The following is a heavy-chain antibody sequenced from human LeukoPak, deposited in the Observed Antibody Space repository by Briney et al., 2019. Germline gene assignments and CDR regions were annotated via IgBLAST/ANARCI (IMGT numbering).Heavy chain of an antibody. D-gene: IGHD2-21*02. CDR2: ISTYNGDT. CDR3: ARDHYHKIHSVMVTAPDY. J-gene: IGHJ4*02. CDR1: GYTFTSYG. Sequence: ASVKVSCKVSGYTFTSYGITWVRQAPGQGLEWMGWISTYNGDTKYAQKFQGSVTMTTDTSTSTVYVDLRSLRPDDTAVYYCARDHYHKIHSVMVTAPDYWGQGTLVIVSS. V-gene: IGHV1-18*01.